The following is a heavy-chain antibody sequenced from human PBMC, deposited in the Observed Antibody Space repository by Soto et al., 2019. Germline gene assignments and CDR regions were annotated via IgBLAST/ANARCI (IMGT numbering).Heavy chain of an antibody. J-gene: IGHJ6*02. CDR1: GFTFSTYA. V-gene: IGHV3-30-3*01. Sequence: QVQLVESGGGVVQPGRSLRLSGAASGFTFSTYAMHWLRQSPGKGLKWVAFISYDGTNQYYADSVKGRFNISRDNFKNTVYLQMHSLRAEDAAVYYCARDLGSNPPPGLDVGGQGTTVTVSS. D-gene: IGHD4-4*01. CDR3: ARDLGSNPPPGLDV. CDR2: ISYDGTNQ.